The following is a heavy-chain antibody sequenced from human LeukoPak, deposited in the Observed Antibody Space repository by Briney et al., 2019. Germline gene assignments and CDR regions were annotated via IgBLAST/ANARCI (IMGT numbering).Heavy chain of an antibody. CDR1: GFTLSNHW. J-gene: IGHJ4*02. V-gene: IGHV3-7*01. D-gene: IGHD3-10*01. CDR2: VNRDGSET. Sequence: GGSLRLSCAASGFTLSNHWMMWVRQVPGRGAEWVANVNRDGSETYYLDSVKGRFTTSRDNAKNSLYLQMNSLRAEDTAVYYCARGFYDFWSGYYYGSGSYFDYWGQGTLVTVSS. CDR3: ARGFYDFWSGYYYGSGSYFDY.